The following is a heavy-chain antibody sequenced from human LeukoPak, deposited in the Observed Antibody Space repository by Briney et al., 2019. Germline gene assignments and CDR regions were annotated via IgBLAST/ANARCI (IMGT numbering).Heavy chain of an antibody. J-gene: IGHJ4*02. D-gene: IGHD1-26*01. CDR2: VDHSGFT. CDR1: GGSFSAYY. CDR3: ARDFIGSYLYSDS. Sequence: PSETLSLTCAVYGGSFSAYYWSWVRQSPEKGLEWIGQVDHSGFTDYNPSLKSRVIISVDTPKSQLSLKMRSVTAADTAVYYCARDFIGSYLYSDSWGRGTLVTVSS. V-gene: IGHV4-34*01.